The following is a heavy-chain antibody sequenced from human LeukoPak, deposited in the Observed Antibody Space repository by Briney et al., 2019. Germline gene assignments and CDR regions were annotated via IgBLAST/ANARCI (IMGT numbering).Heavy chain of an antibody. D-gene: IGHD2-2*01. J-gene: IGHJ4*02. CDR1: GFTFSSYS. CDR3: ARDYAPAPYCSSTSCSRRVGPFDY. V-gene: IGHV3-48*04. CDR2: ISSSSSTI. Sequence: GGSLRLSCAASGFTFSSYSMNWVRQAPGKGLEWVSYISSSSSTIYYADSVKGRFTISRDNAKNSLYLQMNSLRAEDTAVYYCARDYAPAPYCSSTSCSRRVGPFDYWGQGTLVTVSS.